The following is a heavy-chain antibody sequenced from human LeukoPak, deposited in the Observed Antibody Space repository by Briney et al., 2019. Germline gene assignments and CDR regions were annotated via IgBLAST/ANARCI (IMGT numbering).Heavy chain of an antibody. D-gene: IGHD3-22*01. CDR3: ARVARYYDSSGYRAKPFFDY. V-gene: IGHV4-34*01. J-gene: IGHJ4*02. CDR2: INHSGST. CDR1: GGSFSGYY. Sequence: SETLSLTCAVYGGSFSGYYWSWIRQPPGKGLEWIGEINHSGSTNYNPSLKSRVTISVDTSKNQFSLKLSSVTAADTAVYYCARVARYYDSSGYRAKPFFDYWGQGTLVTVSS.